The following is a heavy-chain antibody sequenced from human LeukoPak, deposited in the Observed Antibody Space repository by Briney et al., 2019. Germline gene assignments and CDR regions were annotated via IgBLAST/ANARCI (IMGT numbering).Heavy chain of an antibody. CDR1: GGTFSSYA. V-gene: IGHV1-69*06. Sequence: SVKVSCKASGGTFSSYAISWVRQAPGQGLEWMGGIIPIFGTANYAQKFQGRVTITADKSTSTAYMELSSLRSEDTAVYYCARDPDHCSSTSCSDYWGQGTLVTVSS. CDR2: IIPIFGTA. D-gene: IGHD2-2*01. J-gene: IGHJ4*02. CDR3: ARDPDHCSSTSCSDY.